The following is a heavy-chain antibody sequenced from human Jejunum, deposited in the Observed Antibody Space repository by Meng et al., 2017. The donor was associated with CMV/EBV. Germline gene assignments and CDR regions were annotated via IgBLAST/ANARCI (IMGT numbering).Heavy chain of an antibody. J-gene: IGHJ4*02. CDR1: FRSYA. D-gene: IGHD2-8*01. CDR3: AKAPSPYCSNGVCYRFAS. V-gene: IGHV3-23*01. Sequence: FRSYAMSWVRQAPGKGLEWVSAISDSGRSKYYADSVKGRFTISRDNSKNTLYLQMNSLRAEDTAVYYCAKAPSPYCSNGVCYRFASWGQGTLVTVSS. CDR2: ISDSGRSK.